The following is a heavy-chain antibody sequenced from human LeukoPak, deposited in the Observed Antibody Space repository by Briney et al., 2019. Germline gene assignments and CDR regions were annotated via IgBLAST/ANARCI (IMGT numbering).Heavy chain of an antibody. J-gene: IGHJ4*02. CDR3: AKDYDSSSYYYGRVAFDY. CDR2: ISGSGGNT. CDR1: GFTFSSYA. Sequence: GGSLRLSCAASGFTFSSYAMSWVRQAPGKGLEWVSAISGSGGNTFYADSVKGRFTISRDNSQNTLYLQLNSLRVEDTPVYYCAKDYDSSSYYYGRVAFDYWGQGTLVTVSS. D-gene: IGHD3-22*01. V-gene: IGHV3-23*01.